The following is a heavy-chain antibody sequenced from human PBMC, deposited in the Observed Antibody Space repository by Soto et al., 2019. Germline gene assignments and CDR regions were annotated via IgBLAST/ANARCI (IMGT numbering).Heavy chain of an antibody. J-gene: IGHJ6*03. D-gene: IGHD2-21*01. V-gene: IGHV3-74*01. CDR3: ARGAKGAYYVDV. CDR2: IKGDAVTT. CDR1: GFPFSDFW. Sequence: EVQLVESGGGLVQPGGSLRLSCAASGFPFSDFWLHWVRQTPGKGLVWVSRIKGDAVTTNYADSVKGRFTISRDNTKNTVYPQMDSLRAEDTAVYYCARGAKGAYYVDVWGKGTTVTVSS.